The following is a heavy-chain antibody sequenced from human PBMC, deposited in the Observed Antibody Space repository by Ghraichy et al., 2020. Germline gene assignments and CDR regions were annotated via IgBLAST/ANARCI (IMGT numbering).Heavy chain of an antibody. Sequence: GESLNISCAASGFTFSSYSMNWVRQAPGKGLEWVSSISSSSSYIYYADSVKGRFTISRDNAKNSLYLQMNSLRAEDTAVYYCARDSLPPYSSSWFPHYYYYGMDVWGQGTTVTVSS. J-gene: IGHJ6*02. CDR1: GFTFSSYS. CDR2: ISSSSSYI. V-gene: IGHV3-21*01. CDR3: ARDSLPPYSSSWFPHYYYYGMDV. D-gene: IGHD6-13*01.